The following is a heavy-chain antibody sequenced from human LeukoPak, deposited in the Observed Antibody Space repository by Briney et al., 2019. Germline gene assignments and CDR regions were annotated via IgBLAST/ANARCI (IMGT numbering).Heavy chain of an antibody. CDR1: GYTFTSYD. J-gene: IGHJ6*02. Sequence: ASVKVSFKASGYTFTSYDINWVRPATGQGLEWMGWMNPNSGNTGYAQKFQGRVTMTRNTSISTAYMELSSLRSEDTAVYYCARVPAAIEDYYYYYYGMDVWGQGTTVTVSS. CDR2: MNPNSGNT. V-gene: IGHV1-8*01. D-gene: IGHD2-2*02. CDR3: ARVPAAIEDYYYYYYGMDV.